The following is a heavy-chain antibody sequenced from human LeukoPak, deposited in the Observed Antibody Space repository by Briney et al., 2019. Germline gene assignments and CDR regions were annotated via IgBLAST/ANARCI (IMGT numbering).Heavy chain of an antibody. Sequence: GASVKVSCKATGGTFSSYAIRWVRQAPGQGLEWMGRIIPILGIANYAQKFQGRVTITADKSTSTAYMELSSLRAEDTAVYYCAKDLISMVRGSPMDVWGQGTTVTVSS. D-gene: IGHD3-10*01. V-gene: IGHV1-69*04. CDR2: IIPILGIA. CDR3: AKDLISMVRGSPMDV. CDR1: GGTFSSYA. J-gene: IGHJ6*02.